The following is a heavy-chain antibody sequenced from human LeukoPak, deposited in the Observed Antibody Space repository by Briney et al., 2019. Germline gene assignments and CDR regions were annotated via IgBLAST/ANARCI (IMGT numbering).Heavy chain of an antibody. CDR2: INPSSGGT. Sequence: ASVKVSCKASGFAFSGYFMHWVRQAPGQGLEWMGWINPSSGGTNYAQRFRGRLTMTRDTSITTAYMELSSLRSDDTAVYYCARGGDYYDSTTHLIFPRRGGQGTLVTVSS. J-gene: IGHJ4*02. V-gene: IGHV1-2*02. CDR1: GFAFSGYF. CDR3: ARGGDYYDSTTHLIFPRR. D-gene: IGHD3-22*01.